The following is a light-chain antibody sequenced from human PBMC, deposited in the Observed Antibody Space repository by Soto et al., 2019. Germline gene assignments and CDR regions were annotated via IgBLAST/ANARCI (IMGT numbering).Light chain of an antibody. CDR2: GAS. CDR3: QQYGSSP. Sequence: EIVMMQSPATLSVSPGERATLSCRASQSVSSSYLAWYQQKPGQAPWLLIYGASSRATGIPDRFSGSGSRTDFTLTISRLGPEDFAVYYCQQYGSSPFGPGTKVDIK. V-gene: IGKV3-20*01. J-gene: IGKJ3*01. CDR1: QSVSSSY.